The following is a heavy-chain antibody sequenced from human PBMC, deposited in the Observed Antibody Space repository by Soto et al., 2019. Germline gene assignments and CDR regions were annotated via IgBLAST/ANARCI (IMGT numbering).Heavy chain of an antibody. D-gene: IGHD4-4*01. CDR3: ARLFNYVPLYYYYYYMDV. CDR1: GGSFSGYY. CDR2: INHSGST. V-gene: IGHV4-34*01. Sequence: SETLSLTCAVYGGSFSGYYWSWIRQPPGKGLEWIGEINHSGSTNYNPSLKSRVTISVDTSKNQFSLKLSSVTAADTAVYYCARLFNYVPLYYYYYYMDVWGKGTTVTVSS. J-gene: IGHJ6*03.